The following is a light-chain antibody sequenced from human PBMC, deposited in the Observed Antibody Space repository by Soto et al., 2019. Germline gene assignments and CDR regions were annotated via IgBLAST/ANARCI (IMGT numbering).Light chain of an antibody. CDR3: SSYTFSSTLVV. J-gene: IGLJ3*02. CDR1: SSDVGGYNF. V-gene: IGLV2-14*01. Sequence: QSVLTQPASVSGSPGQSITISCTGPSSDVGGYNFVSWYQQHPGKAPRLMIFEVNNRPSGVSDRFSGSKSGNTASLTTSGLQAEDEADYYCSSYTFSSTLVVFGGGTKLTVL. CDR2: EVN.